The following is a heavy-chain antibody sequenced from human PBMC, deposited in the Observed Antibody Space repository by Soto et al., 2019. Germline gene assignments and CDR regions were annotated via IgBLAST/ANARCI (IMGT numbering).Heavy chain of an antibody. CDR3: AIVAALGSWFANWFDP. CDR1: GGSIISGAHY. V-gene: IGHV4-31*03. D-gene: IGHD3-10*01. Sequence: QVQLQESGPGLVKPSQTLSLTCTVSGGSIISGAHYWSWIRQHPGKGLDWIGYIYHSGSTYYNPPIKSRVIISEDTSKNQFTLKLSSVTAADTAVYYFAIVAALGSWFANWFDPWGQGTRVTVSS. CDR2: IYHSGST. J-gene: IGHJ5*02.